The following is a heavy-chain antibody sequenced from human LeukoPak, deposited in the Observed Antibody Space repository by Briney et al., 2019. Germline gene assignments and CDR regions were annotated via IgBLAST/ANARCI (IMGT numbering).Heavy chain of an antibody. CDR3: ATSPGYGDDYFDY. CDR2: IYYSGST. CDR1: GGSISSYH. Sequence: SETLSLTCTVSGGSISSYHWSWIRQPPGKGLEWIGYIYYSGSTNYNPSLKSRVTISVDTSKNQFSLKLSSVTAADTAVYYCATSPGYGDDYFDYWGQGTLDTVSS. V-gene: IGHV4-59*01. D-gene: IGHD4-17*01. J-gene: IGHJ4*02.